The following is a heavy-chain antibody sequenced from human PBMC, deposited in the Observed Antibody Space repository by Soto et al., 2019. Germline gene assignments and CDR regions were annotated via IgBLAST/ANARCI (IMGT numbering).Heavy chain of an antibody. CDR1: GGTFSSYA. CDR3: ARDVDFYCSGSYVLGYYYYGMDV. V-gene: IGHV1-69*13. D-gene: IGHD3-10*01. J-gene: IGHJ6*02. CDR2: IIPIFGTA. Sequence: SVKVSCKASGGTFSSYAISWVRQAPGQGLEWMGGIIPIFGTANYAQKFQGRVTITADESTSTAYMELSSLRSEDTAVYYCARDVDFYCSGSYVLGYYYYGMDVWGPGSTGTVCS.